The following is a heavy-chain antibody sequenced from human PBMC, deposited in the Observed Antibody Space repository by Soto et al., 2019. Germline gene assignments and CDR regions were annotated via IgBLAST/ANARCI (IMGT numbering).Heavy chain of an antibody. D-gene: IGHD6-6*01. J-gene: IGHJ3*02. Sequence: QVQLVQSGAEVKKLGSSVKVSCKASGGTFSSYAISWVRQAPGQGLEWMGGIIPIFGTANYAQKFQGRVTITADESTSTAYMELSSLRSEDTAVYYCARRYSSSPKHAFDIWGQGTMVTVSS. CDR3: ARRYSSSPKHAFDI. CDR1: GGTFSSYA. CDR2: IIPIFGTA. V-gene: IGHV1-69*01.